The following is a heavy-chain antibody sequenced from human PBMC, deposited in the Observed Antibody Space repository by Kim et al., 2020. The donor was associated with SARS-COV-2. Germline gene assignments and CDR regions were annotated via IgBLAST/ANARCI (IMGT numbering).Heavy chain of an antibody. V-gene: IGHV4-39*01. CDR3: ARDLGIAARPGGY. Sequence: YNPSLKSRVTISVDTSKNQFSLKLSSVTAADTAVYYCARDLGIAARPGGYWGQGTLVTVSS. J-gene: IGHJ4*02. D-gene: IGHD6-6*01.